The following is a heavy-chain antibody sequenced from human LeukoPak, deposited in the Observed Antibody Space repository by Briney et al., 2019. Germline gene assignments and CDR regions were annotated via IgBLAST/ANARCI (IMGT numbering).Heavy chain of an antibody. CDR1: GGTFISYA. D-gene: IGHD1-26*01. CDR3: ARKTSRGSYLYYYGMDV. J-gene: IGHJ6*02. CDR2: ITPSFGTT. V-gene: IGHV1-69*01. Sequence: GSSVKVSCKASGGTFISYAISWVRQAPGQGLEWMGGITPSFGTTNYAQKFQDRVTITADESTSTAYMELSSLRSEDTAVYYCARKTSRGSYLYYYGMDVWGQGTTVTVSS.